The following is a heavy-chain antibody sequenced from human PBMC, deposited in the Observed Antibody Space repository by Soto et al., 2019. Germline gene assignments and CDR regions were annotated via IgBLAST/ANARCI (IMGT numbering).Heavy chain of an antibody. V-gene: IGHV3-23*01. CDR2: ISGSGGNT. CDR3: AKDQAYYGMDV. Sequence: GGSLRLSCAASGFTFSSYGMHWVRQAPGKGLEWVSAISGSGGNTYYADSVKGRFTISRDNSKNTLYLQMNSLRAEDTAVYYCAKDQAYYGMDVWGQGTTVTVSS. J-gene: IGHJ6*02. CDR1: GFTFSSYG.